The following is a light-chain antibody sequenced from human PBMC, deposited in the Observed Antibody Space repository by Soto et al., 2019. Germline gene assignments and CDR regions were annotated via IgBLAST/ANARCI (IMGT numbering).Light chain of an antibody. Sequence: EIVLTQSPGPLSLSPGERATLSCRASQSVSSSYLTWYQQKPSQAPRLLIYGASSRATGIPDRFSGSGSGTDFTLTISRLEPEDFAVYYCEQYGSSQWTFGQGTKVEIK. J-gene: IGKJ1*01. V-gene: IGKV3-20*01. CDR2: GAS. CDR1: QSVSSSY. CDR3: EQYGSSQWT.